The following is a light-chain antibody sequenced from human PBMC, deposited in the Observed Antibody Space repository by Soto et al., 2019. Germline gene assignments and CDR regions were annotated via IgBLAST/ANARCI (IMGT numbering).Light chain of an antibody. Sequence: ELVLTQSPGTLSLSPGERATLSCRASQSIGGSFLGWYQQKPGQAPRLLIFETSSRATGVPDRFSGSGSGTDFTLTINRLEPEDFAVYYCQQYGNSPRTFGQGTKVEIK. CDR1: QSIGGSF. CDR3: QQYGNSPRT. J-gene: IGKJ1*01. CDR2: ETS. V-gene: IGKV3-20*01.